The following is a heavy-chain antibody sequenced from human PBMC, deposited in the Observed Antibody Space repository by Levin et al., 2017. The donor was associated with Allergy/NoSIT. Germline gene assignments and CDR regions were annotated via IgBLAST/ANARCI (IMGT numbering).Heavy chain of an antibody. J-gene: IGHJ4*02. D-gene: IGHD1-26*01. V-gene: IGHV3-23*01. CDR1: GFALSGFA. CDR2: ISDSGAHT. CDR3: AKAKGLSGRSFGD. Sequence: GGSLRLSCAASGFALSGFAMSWVRQAPGQGLGWVSAISDSGAHTYYADSVRGRFTISRDNSRNTLFLQMNTLGAEDPAVYYCAKAKGLSGRSFGDWGQGTLVTVSS.